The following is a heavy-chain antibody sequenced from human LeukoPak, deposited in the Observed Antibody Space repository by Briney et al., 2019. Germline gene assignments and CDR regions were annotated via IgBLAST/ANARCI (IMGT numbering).Heavy chain of an antibody. J-gene: IGHJ6*04. CDR2: IYYSGST. Sequence: SETLSLTCTVSGGSISSYYWSWIRQPPGKGLEWIGYIYYSGSTNYNPSLKSRVTISVDTSKNQFSLKLSSVTAADTAVYYCARASYYYRSGVWGYYYYYGMDVWGKGTTVTVSS. CDR3: ARASYYYRSGVWGYYYYYGMDV. V-gene: IGHV4-59*01. CDR1: GGSISSYY. D-gene: IGHD3-10*01.